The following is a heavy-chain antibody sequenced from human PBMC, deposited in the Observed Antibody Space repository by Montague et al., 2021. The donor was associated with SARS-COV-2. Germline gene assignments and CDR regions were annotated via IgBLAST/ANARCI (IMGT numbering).Heavy chain of an antibody. CDR1: GGSFSAYY. Sequence: SETLSLTCAVSGGSFSAYYWCWIRQPPGKGLEWIGEINYSGSTNYNQPLKSRVTITVDTTNNQFSRKLSSVTAADTAVYYCARSGWEQHVRARYYYDDGMDFWGQGTTGTVSS. CDR3: ARSGWEQHVRARYYYDDGMDF. D-gene: IGHD6-6*01. J-gene: IGHJ6*02. V-gene: IGHV4-34*01. CDR2: INYSGST.